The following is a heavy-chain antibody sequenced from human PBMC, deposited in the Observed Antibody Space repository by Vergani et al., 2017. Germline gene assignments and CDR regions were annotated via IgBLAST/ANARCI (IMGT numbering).Heavy chain of an antibody. Sequence: EVQLFESGGGLVQPGGSLRLSCAASGFTFSSYAMSWVRQAPGKGLEWVSAISGSGGSTYYADSVKGRFTISRDNSKNTLYLQMNSLRAEDTAVYYCAKDRAGYDFWSGYYSDYYYYGMDVWGQGTTVTVSS. D-gene: IGHD3-3*01. V-gene: IGHV3-23*01. J-gene: IGHJ6*02. CDR1: GFTFSSYA. CDR3: AKDRAGYDFWSGYYSDYYYYGMDV. CDR2: ISGSGGST.